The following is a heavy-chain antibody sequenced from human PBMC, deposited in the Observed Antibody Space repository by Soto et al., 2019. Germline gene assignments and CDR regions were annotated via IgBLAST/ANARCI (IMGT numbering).Heavy chain of an antibody. D-gene: IGHD6-6*01. V-gene: IGHV3-30-3*01. CDR2: ISYDGSNK. CDR1: GFTFSSYA. CDR3: ARDFEGSYSSSRALYYYVMDV. J-gene: IGHJ6*02. Sequence: EVSMRLSCAASGFTFSSYAMHWVRQAPDKGLEWVAVISYDGSNKYYADSVKGRFTISRDNSKNTLYLQMNNLRAEDTAVYYCARDFEGSYSSSRALYYYVMDVCGEGSTVTV.